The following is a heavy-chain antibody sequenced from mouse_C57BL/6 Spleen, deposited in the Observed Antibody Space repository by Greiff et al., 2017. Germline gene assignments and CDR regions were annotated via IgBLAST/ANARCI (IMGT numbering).Heavy chain of an antibody. CDR1: GFNIKDDY. J-gene: IGHJ4*01. V-gene: IGHV14-4*01. D-gene: IGHD1-1*01. CDR2: IDPENGDT. Sequence: VQLKQSGAELVRPGASVKLSCTASGFNIKDDYMHWVKQRPEQGLEWIGWIDPENGDTEYASKFQGKATITADTSSNTAYLQLSSLTSEDTAVYYCTTIPHYYGSSFYAMDYWGQGTSVTVSS. CDR3: TTIPHYYGSSFYAMDY.